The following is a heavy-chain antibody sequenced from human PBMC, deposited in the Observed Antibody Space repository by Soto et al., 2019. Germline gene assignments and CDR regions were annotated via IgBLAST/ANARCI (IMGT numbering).Heavy chain of an antibody. CDR3: ATESGSTYGYFDH. J-gene: IGHJ4*02. Sequence: QSLTCTVSGGSVTSDEDYWTWIRQSPGKGLEWIGYISNSGSTGYNPSLKTRLSMSVDRSKNQFTLRLTSVTAADTAVYFCATESGSTYGYFDHWGQGTQVTVSS. CDR2: ISNSGST. V-gene: IGHV4-30-4*01. D-gene: IGHD5-18*01. CDR1: GGSVTSDEDY.